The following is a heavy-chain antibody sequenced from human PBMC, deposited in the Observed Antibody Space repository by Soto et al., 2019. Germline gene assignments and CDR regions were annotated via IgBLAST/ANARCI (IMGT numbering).Heavy chain of an antibody. Sequence: LRLSCAASGFTVSSNYMSWVRQAPGKGLEWVSVIYSGGSTYYADSVKGRFTISRDNSKNTLYLQMNSLRAEDTAVYYCARVPSGSYPYYFDYWGQGTLVTVSS. CDR2: IYSGGST. CDR3: ARVPSGSYPYYFDY. V-gene: IGHV3-53*01. J-gene: IGHJ4*02. CDR1: GFTVSSNY. D-gene: IGHD1-26*01.